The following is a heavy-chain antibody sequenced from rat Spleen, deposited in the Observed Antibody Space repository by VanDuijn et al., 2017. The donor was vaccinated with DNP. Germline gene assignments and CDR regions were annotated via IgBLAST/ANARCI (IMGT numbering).Heavy chain of an antibody. CDR3: ARPMDYYSGGFAY. D-gene: IGHD1-1*01. Sequence: EVQLVESGGGLVQPGRSMKLSCAASGFAFSDYYMAWVRQAPMKGLEWVAYITYDGGSTYYRDSVNGRFTISRDNAKRTLYLQMNSLRSEDMATYYCARPMDYYSGGFAYWGQGTLVTVSS. CDR2: ITYDGGST. J-gene: IGHJ3*01. V-gene: IGHV5-22*01. CDR1: GFAFSDYY.